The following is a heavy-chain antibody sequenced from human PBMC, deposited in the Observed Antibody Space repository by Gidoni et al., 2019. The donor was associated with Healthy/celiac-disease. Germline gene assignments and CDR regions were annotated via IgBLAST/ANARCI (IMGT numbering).Heavy chain of an antibody. CDR3: AREYYYDSSGYLSEYFQH. CDR1: GFASSSYS. D-gene: IGHD3-22*01. Sequence: EAQLVESGGGLVQPGGLLRLSCVASGFASSSYSLNWVRQAPGKGLDWVAYISGSSSTIYYADSVKGRFTISRDNAKNSLYLQMNSLRAEDTAVYYCAREYYYDSSGYLSEYFQHWGQGTLVTVSS. V-gene: IGHV3-48*01. CDR2: ISGSSSTI. J-gene: IGHJ1*01.